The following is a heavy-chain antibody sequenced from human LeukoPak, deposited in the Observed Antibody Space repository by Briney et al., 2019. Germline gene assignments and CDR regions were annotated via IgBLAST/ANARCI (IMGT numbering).Heavy chain of an antibody. Sequence: PGGSLRLSCAASGFTFSSYNMNWVRQSPGKGLEWVSYINSGSSLIYYADSVKGRFTISRDNAKNSLYLQMNSLRAEDTAVYYCARDLVSKAVLMVYAQDTMFDPWGQGTLVTVSS. J-gene: IGHJ5*02. CDR1: GFTFSSYN. CDR3: ARDLVSKAVLMVYAQDTMFDP. V-gene: IGHV3-48*01. CDR2: INSGSSLI. D-gene: IGHD2-8*01.